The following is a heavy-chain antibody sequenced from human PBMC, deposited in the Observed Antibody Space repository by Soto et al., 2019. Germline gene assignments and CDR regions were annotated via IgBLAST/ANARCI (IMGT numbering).Heavy chain of an antibody. D-gene: IGHD3-10*01. Sequence: SEALCLTWTVSGSSITSNLYLVGWISHSPGKGREWIGSIHNTGNIFYNPSLKSRVTLSTDTSQSHFSLHLSSVTAADLAVYICARHYTRNFIMYHWGPGTLVT. CDR2: IHNTGNI. CDR1: GSSITSNLYL. J-gene: IGHJ5*02. CDR3: ARHYTRNFIMYH. V-gene: IGHV4-39*01.